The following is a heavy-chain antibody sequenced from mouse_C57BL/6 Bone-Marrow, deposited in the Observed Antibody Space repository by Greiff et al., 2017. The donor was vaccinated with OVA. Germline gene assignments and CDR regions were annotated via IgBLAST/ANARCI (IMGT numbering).Heavy chain of an antibody. Sequence: EVQLQESGPGLVKPSQSLSLTCSVTGYSITSGYYWNWIRQFPGNKLEWMGYISYDGSNNYNPSLKNRISITRDTSKNQFFLKLNAVTTEDTATYYCARAGDDYDSNYWGQGTTLTVSS. CDR3: ARAGDDYDSNY. V-gene: IGHV3-6*01. D-gene: IGHD2-4*01. J-gene: IGHJ2*01. CDR1: GYSITSGYY. CDR2: ISYDGSN.